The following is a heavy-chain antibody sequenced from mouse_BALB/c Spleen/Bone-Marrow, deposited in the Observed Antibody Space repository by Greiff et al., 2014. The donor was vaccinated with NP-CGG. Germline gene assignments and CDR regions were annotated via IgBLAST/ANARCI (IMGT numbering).Heavy chain of an antibody. J-gene: IGHJ2*01. CDR3: ANYYYGSHFDY. Sequence: DVKLVESGAALVKPGASVKLSCTASGFNIKDTYMHWVKQRPEQGLEWIGRIDPANGNTKYDPKFQGKATITADTSSNTAYLQLSNLTSEDTAVYYCANYYYGSHFDYWSQGTTLTVSS. CDR2: IDPANGNT. V-gene: IGHV14-3*02. CDR1: GFNIKDTY. D-gene: IGHD1-1*01.